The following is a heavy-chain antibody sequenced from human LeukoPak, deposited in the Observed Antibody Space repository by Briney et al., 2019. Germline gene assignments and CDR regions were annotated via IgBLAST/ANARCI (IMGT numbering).Heavy chain of an antibody. Sequence: PGGSLRLSCATSGFPFSSFEMNWVRQAPGKGLEWVSYISTSGSTKHYAEPVKGRFTISRDNTKNSLYLQMNSLRAEDTAVYYCASRRTGYSRAFDMWGQGTMVTVSS. CDR3: ASRRTGYSRAFDM. CDR2: ISTSGSTK. V-gene: IGHV3-48*03. J-gene: IGHJ3*02. CDR1: GFPFSSFE. D-gene: IGHD5-12*01.